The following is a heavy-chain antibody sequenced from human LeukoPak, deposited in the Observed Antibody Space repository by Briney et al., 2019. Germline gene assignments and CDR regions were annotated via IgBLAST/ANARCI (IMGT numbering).Heavy chain of an antibody. V-gene: IGHV3-33*06. Sequence: GRSLRLSCAASGFTFSSYGMHWVRQAPGKGLEWVAVIWYDGSNKYYADSVKGRFTISRDNSKNTLYLQMNSLRAEDTAVYYCAKDPNRWSQLYFDYWGQGTLVTVSS. CDR3: AKDPNRWSQLYFDY. J-gene: IGHJ4*02. CDR1: GFTFSSYG. D-gene: IGHD6-13*01. CDR2: IWYDGSNK.